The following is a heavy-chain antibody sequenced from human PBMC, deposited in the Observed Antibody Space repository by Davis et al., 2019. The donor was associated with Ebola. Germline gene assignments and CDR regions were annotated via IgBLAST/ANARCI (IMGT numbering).Heavy chain of an antibody. V-gene: IGHV3-9*01. J-gene: IGHJ5*02. CDR3: ARARGGYCSGGSCYQGLGWFDP. Sequence: PGGSLRLSCAASRFNFSAYPMHWVRQAPGKGLEWVSGISWNSGSIDYADSVKGRFTISRDNAKNSLYLQMNSLRAEDTAVYYCARARGGYCSGGSCYQGLGWFDPWGQGTLVTVSS. D-gene: IGHD2-15*01. CDR1: RFNFSAYP. CDR2: ISWNSGSI.